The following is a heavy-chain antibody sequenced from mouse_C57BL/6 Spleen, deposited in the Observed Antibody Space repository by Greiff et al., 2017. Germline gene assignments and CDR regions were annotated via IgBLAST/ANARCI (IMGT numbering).Heavy chain of an antibody. V-gene: IGHV2-9-1*01. CDR1: GFSLTSYA. CDR2: IWTGGST. Sequence: VKLVESGPGLVAPSQSLSITCTVSGFSLTSYAISWVRQPPGKGLEWLGVIWTGGSTNYNSALKSRLSISKDNSKSQVFLKMNSLQTDDTARYYCARVFYGNSFDYWGQGTTLTVAS. D-gene: IGHD2-1*01. J-gene: IGHJ2*01. CDR3: ARVFYGNSFDY.